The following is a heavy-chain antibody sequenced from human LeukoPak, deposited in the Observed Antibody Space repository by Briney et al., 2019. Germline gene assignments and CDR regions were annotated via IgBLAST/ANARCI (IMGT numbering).Heavy chain of an antibody. CDR1: GGSISSYY. CDR2: IYYSGST. D-gene: IGHD1-26*01. V-gene: IGHV4-59*01. CDR3: ARGGRGWELNNFDY. Sequence: PSETLSLTCTVCGGSISSYYWSWIRQPPGKGLEWIGYIYYSGSTNYNPSLKSRVTISVDTSKNQFSLKLSSVTAADTAVYYCARGGRGWELNNFDYWGQGTLVTVSS. J-gene: IGHJ4*02.